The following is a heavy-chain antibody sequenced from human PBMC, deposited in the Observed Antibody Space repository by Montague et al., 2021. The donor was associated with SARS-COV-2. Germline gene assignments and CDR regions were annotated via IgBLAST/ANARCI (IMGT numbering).Heavy chain of an antibody. CDR2: IYYSGST. V-gene: IGHV4-59*01. CDR1: GGSISSYY. Sequence: SETLSLTSTVSGGSISSYYWSWIRQPPGKGLEWIGYIYYSGSTNYNPSLQRRVTISVDTSKNQFSLKLSSVTAADTAVYYCARDRRFLEWPGLYYYYGMDVGGQGTTVTVSS. CDR3: ARDRRFLEWPGLYYYYGMDV. D-gene: IGHD3-3*01. J-gene: IGHJ6*02.